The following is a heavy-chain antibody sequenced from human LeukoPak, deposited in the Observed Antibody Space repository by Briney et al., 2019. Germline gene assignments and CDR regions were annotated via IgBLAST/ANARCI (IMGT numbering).Heavy chain of an antibody. V-gene: IGHV5-51*01. CDR2: IYPGASDT. D-gene: IGHD6-6*01. CDR1: GYSFTSYW. J-gene: IGHJ5*02. CDR3: ARHVSTREYINWFDP. Sequence: GESLKISCKGSGYSFTSYWIGWVRQMPGKGLEWMGIIYPGASDTRYSPSFQGQVTISADKSISTAYLQWSSLKASDTTMYYCARHVSTREYINWFDPWGQGTLVTVSS.